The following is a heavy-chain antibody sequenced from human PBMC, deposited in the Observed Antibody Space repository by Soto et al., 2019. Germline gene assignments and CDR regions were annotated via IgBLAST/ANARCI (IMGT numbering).Heavy chain of an antibody. Sequence: GGSLRLSCAASGFTFSYYYMSWIRQAPGKGLEWVSYISSSGSTIYYVDSVKGRFTISRDNAKNSLYLQMNSLRAEDTAVYYCARENRYDYVWGSEYYFDYWGQGTLVTVSS. J-gene: IGHJ4*02. D-gene: IGHD3-16*01. CDR3: ARENRYDYVWGSEYYFDY. CDR2: ISSSGSTI. V-gene: IGHV3-11*01. CDR1: GFTFSYYY.